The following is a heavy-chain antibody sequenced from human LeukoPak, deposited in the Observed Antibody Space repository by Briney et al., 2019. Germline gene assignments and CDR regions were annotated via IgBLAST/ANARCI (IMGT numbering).Heavy chain of an antibody. CDR1: GFTFSSYE. CDR2: ISSSGSTI. D-gene: IGHD3-3*01. J-gene: IGHJ4*02. CDR3: AGIFTTSPSNDY. Sequence: GGSLRLSCATSGFTFSSYEMNCVRQAPGKGLEWVSYISSSGSTIYYADSVKGRFTISRDNSKNTLYLQMNSLRAEDTAVYYCAGIFTTSPSNDYWGQGTLVTVSS. V-gene: IGHV3-48*03.